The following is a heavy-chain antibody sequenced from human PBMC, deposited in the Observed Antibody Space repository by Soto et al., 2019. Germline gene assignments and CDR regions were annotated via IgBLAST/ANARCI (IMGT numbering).Heavy chain of an antibody. CDR3: ARSRVWFGESFYFDY. Sequence: SETLSLTCTVSGGSISSYYWSWIRQPPGKGLEWIGYIYYSGSTNYNPSLKSRVTISVDTSKNQFSLKLSSVTAADTAVYYCARSRVWFGESFYFDYSGQGTLVTVS. J-gene: IGHJ4*02. CDR1: GGSISSYY. V-gene: IGHV4-59*01. D-gene: IGHD3-10*01. CDR2: IYYSGST.